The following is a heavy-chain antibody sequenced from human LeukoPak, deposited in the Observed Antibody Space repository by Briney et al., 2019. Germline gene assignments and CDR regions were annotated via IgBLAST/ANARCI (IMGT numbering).Heavy chain of an antibody. V-gene: IGHV4-38-2*02. CDR2: INHSGST. D-gene: IGHD3-3*01. Sequence: PSETLSLTCTVSGYSISSGYNWGWIRQPPGKGLEWIGEINHSGSTNYNPSLKSRVTISVDTSKNQFSLRLSSVTAADTAVYYCARGGDPDFWSPREYFDIWGQGTMVTVSS. CDR1: GYSISSGYN. J-gene: IGHJ3*02. CDR3: ARGGDPDFWSPREYFDI.